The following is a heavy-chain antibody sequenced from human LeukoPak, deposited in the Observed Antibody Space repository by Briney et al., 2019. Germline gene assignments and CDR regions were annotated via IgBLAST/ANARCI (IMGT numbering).Heavy chain of an antibody. CDR1: GFTFSSYS. D-gene: IGHD1-26*01. Sequence: GGSLRLSCAASGFTFSSYSMNWVRQAPGKGLEWVPSIRSSSSYIYCADSVKGRFTISRDNAKNSLYLQMNSLRAEDTAVYYCARDRVGALLPYDYWGQGTLVTVSS. J-gene: IGHJ4*02. CDR3: ARDRVGALLPYDY. V-gene: IGHV3-21*01. CDR2: IRSSSSYI.